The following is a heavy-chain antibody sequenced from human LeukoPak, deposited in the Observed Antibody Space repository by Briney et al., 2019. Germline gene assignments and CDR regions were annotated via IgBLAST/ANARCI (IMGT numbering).Heavy chain of an antibody. Sequence: GASVKVSCKASGYTFTSYYMHWVRQAPGQGLEWMGWISAYNGNTNYAQKLQGRVTMTTDTSTSTAYMELRSLRSDDTAVYYCARDPHYYDSSGYNTGPGWFDPWGQGTLVTVSS. CDR1: GYTFTSYY. V-gene: IGHV1-18*04. CDR3: ARDPHYYDSSGYNTGPGWFDP. D-gene: IGHD3-22*01. CDR2: ISAYNGNT. J-gene: IGHJ5*02.